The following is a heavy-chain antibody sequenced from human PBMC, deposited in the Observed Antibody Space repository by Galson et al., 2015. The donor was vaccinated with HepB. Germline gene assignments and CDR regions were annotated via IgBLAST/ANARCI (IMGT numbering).Heavy chain of an antibody. V-gene: IGHV3-21*01. Sequence: SLRLSCAASGFTFSSYSMNWVRQAPGKGLEWVSSISSSSSYIYYADSVKGRFTISRDNAKNSLYLQMNSLRAEDTAVYYCARAIGSFTMIVVASYYFDYWGQGTLVTVSS. CDR2: ISSSSSYI. CDR3: ARAIGSFTMIVVASYYFDY. CDR1: GFTFSSYS. J-gene: IGHJ4*02. D-gene: IGHD3-22*01.